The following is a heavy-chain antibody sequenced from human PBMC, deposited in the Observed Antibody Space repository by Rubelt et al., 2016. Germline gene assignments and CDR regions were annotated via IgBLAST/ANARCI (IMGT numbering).Heavy chain of an antibody. Sequence: QVQLVQSGAEVKKPGSSVKVSCKASGGTFSSYAISWVRQAPGQGLAWMGRIIPILGIANYAQKFQGRVTITADKSTSTAYMELRSLRSDDTAVYYCARRDGYNWDDAFDIWGQGTMVTVSS. CDR1: GGTFSSYA. CDR3: ARRDGYNWDDAFDI. V-gene: IGHV1-69*04. D-gene: IGHD5-24*01. CDR2: IIPILGIA. J-gene: IGHJ3*02.